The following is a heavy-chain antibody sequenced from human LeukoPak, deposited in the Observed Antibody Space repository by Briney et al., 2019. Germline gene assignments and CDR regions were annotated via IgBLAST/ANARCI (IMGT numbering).Heavy chain of an antibody. Sequence: GGSLRLSCAASGFTFSDSYMSWIGQAAGKGLEWISYISSTSSHTTYADSVKGRFTISRDNAKRSLYLQMNSLRAEDTAVYYCARGSARWFDPWGQGTLVTVSS. CDR3: ARGSARWFDP. V-gene: IGHV3-11*05. J-gene: IGHJ5*02. CDR2: ISSTSSHT. CDR1: GFTFSDSY.